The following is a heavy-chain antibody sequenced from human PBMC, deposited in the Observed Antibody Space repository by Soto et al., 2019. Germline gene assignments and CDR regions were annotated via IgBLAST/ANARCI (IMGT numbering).Heavy chain of an antibody. Sequence: EVQLVESGVGLVQPGGSLRLSCAASGFTVSNNYMRWISQAPGKGLECVSLIYSGGATYYADSVKGRFTISRDNSKNTLYLQMNSLRAEDTAVYYCARDGTYNWVGGQGILVTVSS. J-gene: IGHJ4*02. CDR2: IYSGGAT. CDR1: GFTVSNNY. D-gene: IGHD1-1*01. CDR3: ARDGTYNWV. V-gene: IGHV3-66*01.